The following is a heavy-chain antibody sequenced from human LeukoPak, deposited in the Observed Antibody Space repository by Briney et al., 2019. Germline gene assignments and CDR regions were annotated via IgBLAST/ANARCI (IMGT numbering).Heavy chain of an antibody. J-gene: IGHJ4*02. V-gene: IGHV4-34*01. CDR1: GGSLSDDY. CDR3: ARVPGRRYLQHIFDS. D-gene: IGHD2-21*01. CDR2: INHRGTT. Sequence: SETLTLTCGVFGGSLSDDYWSWIRQPPGKGLEWIGEINHRGTTNYNPSLRSRVTISVDTSKNQFFLNLTSVSAADTSMYYCARVPGRRYLQHIFDSWGQGTLVTVSS.